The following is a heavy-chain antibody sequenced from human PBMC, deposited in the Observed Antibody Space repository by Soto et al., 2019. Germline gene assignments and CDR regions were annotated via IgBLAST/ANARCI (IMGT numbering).Heavy chain of an antibody. V-gene: IGHV1-18*01. CDR3: AKGWNWFDP. CDR1: GSTFTSYG. J-gene: IGHJ5*02. D-gene: IGHD6-19*01. CDR2: ISAYNGNT. Sequence: TVARKAPGSTFTSYGIRWARQAPGQGLEWIGWISAYNGNTNYAQKLQGRVTMTTDPSTSTAYMELRSLRSDDTAVYYCAKGWNWFDPWGQGTLVTVSS.